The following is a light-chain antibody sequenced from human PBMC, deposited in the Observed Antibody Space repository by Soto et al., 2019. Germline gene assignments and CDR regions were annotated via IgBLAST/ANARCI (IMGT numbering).Light chain of an antibody. CDR3: QQRSNWPPAIT. J-gene: IGKJ5*01. Sequence: EIVFTQSPATLSLSPGERATLSCRASQSVSSYLAWYQQKPGQAPRLLIYDASNRATGIPARFSGRGSGTDFTLTISSLEPEDFAVYYCQQRSNWPPAITFGQGTRLEIK. V-gene: IGKV3-11*01. CDR2: DAS. CDR1: QSVSSY.